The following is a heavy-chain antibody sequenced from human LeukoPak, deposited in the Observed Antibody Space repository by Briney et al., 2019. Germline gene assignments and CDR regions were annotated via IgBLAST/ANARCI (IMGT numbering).Heavy chain of an antibody. CDR1: GYTFTNYG. CDR2: ISAYNGYT. Sequence: ASVKVSCKASGYTFTNYGISWVRQAPGQGLEWMGWISAYNGYTDYAQKLQFRVTMTTDTSTSTAYMELRSLRSDDTAVYYCARDLITMVRGVIGYWGQGTLVTVSS. V-gene: IGHV1-18*01. J-gene: IGHJ4*02. CDR3: ARDLITMVRGVIGY. D-gene: IGHD3-10*01.